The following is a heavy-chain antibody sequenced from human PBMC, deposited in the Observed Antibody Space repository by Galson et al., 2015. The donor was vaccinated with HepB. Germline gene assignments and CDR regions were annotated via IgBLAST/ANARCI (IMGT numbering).Heavy chain of an antibody. Sequence: SETLSLTCTVSGGSISNNRYYWGWIRQPPGKGLEWIGHIYYNGNTYYNPSLKSRVTISVDTSKNQFSLKLSSVTAADTAGYYCARASPDSGNYGLPDAFDIWGQGTMVTVSS. J-gene: IGHJ3*02. CDR2: IYYNGNT. D-gene: IGHD3-10*01. CDR1: GGSISNNRYY. V-gene: IGHV4-39*02. CDR3: ARASPDSGNYGLPDAFDI.